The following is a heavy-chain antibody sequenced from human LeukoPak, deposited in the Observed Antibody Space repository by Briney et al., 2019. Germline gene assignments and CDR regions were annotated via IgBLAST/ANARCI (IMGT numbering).Heavy chain of an antibody. V-gene: IGHV1-46*01. J-gene: IGHJ3*01. CDR2: INPSGGST. CDR1: GYTFTSYY. CDR3: ATSGVVPATIADAFDL. D-gene: IGHD2-2*01. Sequence: GASVKVSCKASGYTFTSYYMHWVRQAPGQGLEWMGIINPSGGSTSYAQKFQGRVTMTRDTSTRTVYMELSSLRSEDTAVYYCATSGVVPATIADAFDLLAQGTIVTVSS.